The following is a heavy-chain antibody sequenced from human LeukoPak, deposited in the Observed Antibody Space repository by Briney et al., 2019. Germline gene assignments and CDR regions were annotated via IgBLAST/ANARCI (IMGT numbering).Heavy chain of an antibody. D-gene: IGHD2-2*01. V-gene: IGHV3-64D*09. Sequence: GGSLRLSCSASGFXFSSYAMHWVRQAPGKGLEYVSTISSNGGSTSYADSVKGRFTISRDNSKNTLYLQMSSLRAEDTAVYYCVKDAYCSSTSCYAPFAYWGQGALVTVSS. CDR2: ISSNGGST. CDR3: VKDAYCSSTSCYAPFAY. J-gene: IGHJ4*02. CDR1: GFXFSSYA.